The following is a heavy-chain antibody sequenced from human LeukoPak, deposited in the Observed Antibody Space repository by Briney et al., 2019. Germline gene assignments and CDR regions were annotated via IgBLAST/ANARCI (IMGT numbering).Heavy chain of an antibody. J-gene: IGHJ4*02. D-gene: IGHD3-10*02. CDR2: ISNGGYPT. V-gene: IGHV3-7*03. CDR3: TRENYVPDS. CDR1: GYTFSHYW. Sequence: GGSLRLSCVASGYTFSHYWMSWVRQTPGKGLEWVASISNGGYPTYYVDSVRGRFTISRDDAKNSLFLQMNGLRADDTAVYYCTRENYVPDSWGQGTLVTVSS.